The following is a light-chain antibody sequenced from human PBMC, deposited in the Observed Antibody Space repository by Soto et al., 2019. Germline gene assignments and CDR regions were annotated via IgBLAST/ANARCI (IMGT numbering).Light chain of an antibody. CDR2: GAS. CDR3: QQYKTWPPIT. V-gene: IGKV3-15*01. Sequence: EIVLTQSPGTLSLSLGERASLSCRPSQSVSSNLAWYQQKPGQAPRLIIYGASTRATGIPARFSGSGSGTEFTLTISSLQSEDLAVYYCQQYKTWPPITFGQGTRLEIK. CDR1: QSVSSN. J-gene: IGKJ5*01.